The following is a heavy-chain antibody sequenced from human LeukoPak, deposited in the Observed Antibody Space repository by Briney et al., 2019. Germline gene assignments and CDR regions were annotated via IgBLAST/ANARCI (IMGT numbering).Heavy chain of an antibody. Sequence: GGSLRLSCSASGFTFSRFWVSWVRQAPGKGLEYVALIKQGGSEIYHMDSVKGRFTISRDDATNSLYLQMNSLRVEDTALYYCARDRESESDSEGDYWGQGTLVTVSS. CDR2: IKQGGSEI. CDR1: GFTFSRFW. D-gene: IGHD4-11*01. V-gene: IGHV3-7*01. J-gene: IGHJ4*02. CDR3: ARDRESESDSEGDY.